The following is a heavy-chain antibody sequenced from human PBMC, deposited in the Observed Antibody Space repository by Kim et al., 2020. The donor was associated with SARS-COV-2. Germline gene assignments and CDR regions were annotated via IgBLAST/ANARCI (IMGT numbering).Heavy chain of an antibody. V-gene: IGHV4-30-2*04. D-gene: IGHD6-13*01. Sequence: YYNPSLKSRVTISLDTSKNQFSLKLTSVTAADTAMYYCARSGGSSWYVDYWGQGTLVTVSS. CDR3: ARSGGSSWYVDY. J-gene: IGHJ4*02.